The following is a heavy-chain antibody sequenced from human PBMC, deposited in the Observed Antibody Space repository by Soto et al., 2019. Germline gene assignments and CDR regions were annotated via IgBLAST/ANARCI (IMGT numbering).Heavy chain of an antibody. D-gene: IGHD6-19*01. CDR3: AREHSSAPIDY. J-gene: IGHJ4*02. CDR1: GGSISSGDYY. V-gene: IGHV4-30-4*01. Sequence: SETLSLTCTVSGGSISSGDYYWSWIRQPPGKGLEWIGYIYYSGSTYYNPSLKSRVTISLDTSKNQFSLKLSSVTAADTAVYYCAREHSSAPIDYWGQGTLVTVSS. CDR2: IYYSGST.